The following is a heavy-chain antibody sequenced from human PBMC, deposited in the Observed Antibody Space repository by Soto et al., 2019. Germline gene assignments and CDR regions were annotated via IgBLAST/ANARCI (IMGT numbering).Heavy chain of an antibody. V-gene: IGHV3-11*01. CDR3: ARGERRYSSGYYYYGMEV. CDR1: GFTFSDYY. D-gene: IGHD5-18*01. CDR2: ISSSGSTI. Sequence: LRLSCAASGFTFSDYYMSWIRQAPGKGLEWVSYISSSGSTIYYADSVKGRFTISRDNAKNSLYLQMNSLRADDTAVYYCARGERRYSSGYYYYGMEVWGQATPVIVS. J-gene: IGHJ6*01.